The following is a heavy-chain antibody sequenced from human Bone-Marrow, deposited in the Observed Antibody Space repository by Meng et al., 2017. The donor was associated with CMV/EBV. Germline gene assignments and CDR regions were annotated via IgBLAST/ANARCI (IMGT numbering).Heavy chain of an antibody. V-gene: IGHV3-48*03. D-gene: IGHD1-26*01. CDR3: ARGDSGRDAFDI. CDR1: GFTFSSYA. Sequence: GESLKISCAASGFTFSSYAMSWVRQAPGKGLEWVSYISSSGSTIYYADSVKGRFTISRDNAKNSLYLQMNSLRAEDTAVYYCARGDSGRDAFDIWGQGTMVTVSS. J-gene: IGHJ3*02. CDR2: ISSSGSTI.